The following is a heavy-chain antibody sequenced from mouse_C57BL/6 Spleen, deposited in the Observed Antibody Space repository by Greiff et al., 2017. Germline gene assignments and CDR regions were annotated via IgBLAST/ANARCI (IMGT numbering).Heavy chain of an antibody. J-gene: IGHJ2*01. V-gene: IGHV14-2*01. Sequence: VQLQQSGAELVKPGASVKLSCTASGFNIKDYYMHWVKQRTEQGLEWIGRIDPEDGETKYAPKFPGKATITADTSSNTAYLQLSSLTSADTAVYYWARPTVGYFDYWGQGTTLTVSS. CDR2: IDPEDGET. CDR1: GFNIKDYY. CDR3: ARPTVGYFDY. D-gene: IGHD1-1*01.